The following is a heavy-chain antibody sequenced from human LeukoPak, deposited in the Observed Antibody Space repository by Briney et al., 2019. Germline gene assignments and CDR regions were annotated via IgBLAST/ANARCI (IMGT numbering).Heavy chain of an antibody. V-gene: IGHV3-30*02. CDR1: GFTLSSYG. CDR3: AKDWGLFGVVTTFGDY. Sequence: GGSLRLSCAASGFTLSSYGMQWVRQAPGKGLEWVAFIRYDGSNKYYADSVKDRVTIYRDNSKNTLYLQMNSLRAEDTAVYYCAKDWGLFGVVTTFGDYWGQGTLVTVSS. J-gene: IGHJ4*02. CDR2: IRYDGSNK. D-gene: IGHD3-3*01.